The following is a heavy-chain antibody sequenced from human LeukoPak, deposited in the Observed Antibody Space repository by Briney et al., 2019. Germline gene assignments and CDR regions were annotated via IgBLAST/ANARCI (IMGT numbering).Heavy chain of an antibody. CDR2: ISYDGSNK. CDR1: GFTFSSYA. CDR3: ARNTRQQLAINY. J-gene: IGHJ4*02. Sequence: GGSLRLSCAASGFTFSSYAMHWVRQAPGKGLEWVAVISYDGSNKYYADSVKGRFTISRDNSKNTLYLQMNSLRAEDTAVYYCARNTRQQLAINYWGQGTLVTVSS. D-gene: IGHD6-13*01. V-gene: IGHV3-30*04.